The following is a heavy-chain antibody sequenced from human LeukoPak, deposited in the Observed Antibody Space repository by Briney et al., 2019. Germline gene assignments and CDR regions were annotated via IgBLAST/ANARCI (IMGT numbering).Heavy chain of an antibody. J-gene: IGHJ4*02. Sequence: GASVKVSCKASGYTFTGYYMHWVRQAPGQGLEWMGWINPNSGGTNYAQKFQGRVTMTRDTSISTAYMELSRLRSDDTAVYYCARDHPTAAAGTSGYDYWGQGTLVTVSS. V-gene: IGHV1-2*02. D-gene: IGHD6-13*01. CDR3: ARDHPTAAAGTSGYDY. CDR1: GYTFTGYY. CDR2: INPNSGGT.